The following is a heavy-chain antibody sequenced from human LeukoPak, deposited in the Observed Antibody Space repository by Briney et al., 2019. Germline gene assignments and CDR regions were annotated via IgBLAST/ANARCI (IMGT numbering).Heavy chain of an antibody. V-gene: IGHV4-59*03. CDR1: GASIRNKF. J-gene: IGHJ4*02. CDR3: AVTPSWSSSSRALDY. Sequence: PSETLSLTCDVSGASIRNKFWSWLRHPPGKALEWIGYISYTGTTNYNPSLQSRVTISVDTSKNQLSLKLTSMTAADTAVYYCAVTPSWSSSSRALDYWGQGTLVTVSS. CDR2: ISYTGTT. D-gene: IGHD6-6*01.